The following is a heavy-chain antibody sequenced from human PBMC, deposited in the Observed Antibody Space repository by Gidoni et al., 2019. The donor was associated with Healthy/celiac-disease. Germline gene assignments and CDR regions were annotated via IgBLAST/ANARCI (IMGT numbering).Heavy chain of an antibody. D-gene: IGHD2-8*01. Sequence: EVQLVESGGGLVPPGGSLRLSCAASGSTFSSYWMSWVRQAPGKGLEWVANIKQDGSEKYYVDSVKGRFTISRDNAKNSLYLQMNSLRAEDTAVYYCAREIIVLMVYAPTPLDYWGQGTLVTVSS. CDR2: IKQDGSEK. V-gene: IGHV3-7*03. CDR3: AREIIVLMVYAPTPLDY. CDR1: GSTFSSYW. J-gene: IGHJ4*02.